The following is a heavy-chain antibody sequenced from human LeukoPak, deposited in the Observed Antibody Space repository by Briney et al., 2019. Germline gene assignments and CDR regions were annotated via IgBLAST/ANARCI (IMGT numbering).Heavy chain of an antibody. CDR3: ARDQTYYDILTGYFPLGY. Sequence: GGSLRLSCAASGFTFSSYAMHWVRQAPGKGLEWVAVISYDGSNKYYADSVKGRFTISRDNSKNTLYLQMNSLRAEDTAVYYCARDQTYYDILTGYFPLGYWGQGTLVTVSS. J-gene: IGHJ4*02. CDR2: ISYDGSNK. D-gene: IGHD3-9*01. V-gene: IGHV3-30*04. CDR1: GFTFSSYA.